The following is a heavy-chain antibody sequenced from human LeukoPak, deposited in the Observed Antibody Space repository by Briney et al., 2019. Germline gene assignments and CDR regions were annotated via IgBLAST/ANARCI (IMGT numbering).Heavy chain of an antibody. V-gene: IGHV3-74*01. CDR3: ASPLELGRAAAVSDY. CDR2: INTDGSST. J-gene: IGHJ4*02. Sequence: SGGSLRLSCAASGFTFSSYWMHWVRQAPGKGLVWVSRINTDGSSTSYADSVKGRFTISRDNAKNTLYLQMNSLRAEDTAVYYCASPLELGRAAAVSDYWGQGTPVTVSS. CDR1: GFTFSSYW. D-gene: IGHD6-13*01.